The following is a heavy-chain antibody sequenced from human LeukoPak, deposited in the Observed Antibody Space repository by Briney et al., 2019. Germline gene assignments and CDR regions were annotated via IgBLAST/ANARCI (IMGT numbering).Heavy chain of an antibody. CDR1: GGSFSGYY. Sequence: SETLSLTCAVYGGSFSGYYWSWIRQPPGKGLEWIGEINHSGSTNYNPSLKSRVTISVDTSKNQFSLKLSSVTAADTAVYYCARSWYYYGSGSYSNWFDPWGQGTLVTVSS. CDR3: ARSWYYYGSGSYSNWFDP. V-gene: IGHV4-34*01. J-gene: IGHJ5*02. CDR2: INHSGST. D-gene: IGHD3-10*01.